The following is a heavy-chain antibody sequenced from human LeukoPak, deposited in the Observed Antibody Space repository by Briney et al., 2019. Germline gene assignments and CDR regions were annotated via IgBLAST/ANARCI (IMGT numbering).Heavy chain of an antibody. Sequence: GGSLRLSCSASGFTISNCWMTWVRQAPGKGLEWVANMNQDGSRIYYVDSVKGRFTIPRDNAKNSLHLQMNSLRAEDTAVYYCARDPPPDDTSGYLDYWGQGALVTVSS. D-gene: IGHD3-22*01. V-gene: IGHV3-7*04. CDR2: MNQDGSRI. J-gene: IGHJ4*02. CDR1: GFTISNCW. CDR3: ARDPPPDDTSGYLDY.